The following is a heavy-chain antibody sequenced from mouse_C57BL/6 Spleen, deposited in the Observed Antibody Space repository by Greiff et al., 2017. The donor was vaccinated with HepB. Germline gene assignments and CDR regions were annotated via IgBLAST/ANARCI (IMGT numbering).Heavy chain of an antibody. V-gene: IGHV1-52*01. Sequence: QVQLKQPGAELVRPGSSVKLSCKASGYTFTSYWMHWVKQRPIQGLEWIGNIDPSDSETHYNQKIKDKATLPVDKSSSTAYMQLSSLTSEDSAVYYCARQGPRGPLDYWGQGTTLTVSS. CDR1: GYTFTSYW. D-gene: IGHD3-3*01. J-gene: IGHJ2*01. CDR3: ARQGPRGPLDY. CDR2: IDPSDSET.